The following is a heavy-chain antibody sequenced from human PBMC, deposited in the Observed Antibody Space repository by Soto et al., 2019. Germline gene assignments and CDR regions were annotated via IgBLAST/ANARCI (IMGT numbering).Heavy chain of an antibody. J-gene: IGHJ5*02. V-gene: IGHV4-31*03. Sequence: SETLSLTCTVSGGSISSGGYYWSWIRQHPGKGLEWIGYIYYSGSTYYNPYLKSRVTISVDTSKNQFSLKLSSVTAADTAVYYCARDRIVVVPEEASGFDPWGQGPLVTVSS. CDR2: IYYSGST. D-gene: IGHD2-2*01. CDR1: GGSISSGGYY. CDR3: ARDRIVVVPEEASGFDP.